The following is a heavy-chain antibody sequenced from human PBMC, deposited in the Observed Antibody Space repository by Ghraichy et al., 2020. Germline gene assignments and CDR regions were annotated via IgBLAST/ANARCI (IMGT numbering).Heavy chain of an antibody. J-gene: IGHJ6*02. V-gene: IGHV1-18*01. CDR3: ARDTDGYNSYYYYGMDV. CDR2: ISAYNGNT. CDR1: GYTFTSYG. D-gene: IGHD5-24*01. Sequence: ASVKVSCKASGYTFTSYGISWVRQAPGQGLEWMGWISAYNGNTNYAQKLQGRVTMTTDTSTSTAYMELRSLRSDDTAVYYCARDTDGYNSYYYYGMDVWGQGTTVTVSS.